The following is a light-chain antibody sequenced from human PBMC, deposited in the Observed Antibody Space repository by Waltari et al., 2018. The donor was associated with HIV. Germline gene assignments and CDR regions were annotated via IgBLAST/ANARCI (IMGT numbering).Light chain of an antibody. Sequence: DIVMTQSPLSLPVALGQPASISCRSSQSLVYSDGNTYVNWIQQRPGQSPRRLIYKISARDSGVPDRFSGSGSGSDFTLKISRVEAEDVGVYYCMQGSYWPYTFGQGTKLGIK. CDR1: QSLVYSDGNTY. V-gene: IGKV2-30*01. CDR2: KIS. CDR3: MQGSYWPYT. J-gene: IGKJ2*01.